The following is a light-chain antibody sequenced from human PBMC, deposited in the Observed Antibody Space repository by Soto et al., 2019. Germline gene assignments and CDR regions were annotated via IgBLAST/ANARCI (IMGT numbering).Light chain of an antibody. Sequence: QSALTQPASVSGSPGQSITISCTGTSSDVGSYNYISWYQQHPSKAPKLMIYEVSNRPSGLSNRFSGSNSGNTASLTISGLHAEDEANYYCSSYTSSNPRVFGGGTQLTVL. J-gene: IGLJ3*02. CDR2: EVS. V-gene: IGLV2-14*01. CDR3: SSYTSSNPRV. CDR1: SSDVGSYNY.